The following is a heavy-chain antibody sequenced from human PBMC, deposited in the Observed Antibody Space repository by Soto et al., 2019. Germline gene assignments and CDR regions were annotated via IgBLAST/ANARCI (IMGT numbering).Heavy chain of an antibody. D-gene: IGHD3-3*01. Sequence: ASVKVSGRASGGTFSIYANSWVRPATGQGLEWMGGIIPIFGTANYAQKFQGRVTITADESTSTAYMELSSLRSEDTAVYYCARGGEYYDFWSGYYEKYYYYGMDVWCQGTTVTLTS. CDR2: IIPIFGTA. CDR1: GGTFSIYA. CDR3: ARGGEYYDFWSGYYEKYYYYGMDV. J-gene: IGHJ6*02. V-gene: IGHV1-69*13.